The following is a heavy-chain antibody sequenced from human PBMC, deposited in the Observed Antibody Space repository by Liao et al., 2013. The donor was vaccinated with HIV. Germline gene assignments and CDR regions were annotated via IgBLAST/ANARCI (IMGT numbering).Heavy chain of an antibody. D-gene: IGHD4-17*01. J-gene: IGHJ1*01. V-gene: IGHV4-34*01. CDR3: TRGSRGTVTPFQH. CDR1: GGSFSGYY. CDR2: VNHGGST. Sequence: QVRLQQWGAGLLKPSETLSLTCTVYGGSFSGYYWSWIRQPPREGAWSGLGKVNHGGSTNYNPSLKNRVIISIDTSRNQFSLRLNSVTAADTAMYYCTRGSRGTVTPFQHWGQGTLVTVSS.